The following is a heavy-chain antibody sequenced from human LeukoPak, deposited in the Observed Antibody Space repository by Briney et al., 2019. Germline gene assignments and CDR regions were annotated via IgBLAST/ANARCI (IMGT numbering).Heavy chain of an antibody. Sequence: GGSLRLSCAVSGLTFRSYRMSWVRQAPGKGLEWVANINQEGSEKYFVDSVKGRFTISRDNAKNSLHLQMNTLRAEDTAVYYCTRERDGRFFDYWGQGTLVTVSS. D-gene: IGHD5-24*01. CDR2: INQEGSEK. J-gene: IGHJ4*02. CDR3: TRERDGRFFDY. V-gene: IGHV3-7*01. CDR1: GLTFRSYR.